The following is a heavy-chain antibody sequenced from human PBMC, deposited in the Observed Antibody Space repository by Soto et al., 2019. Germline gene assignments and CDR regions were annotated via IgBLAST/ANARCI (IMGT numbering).Heavy chain of an antibody. CDR2: SSYNGGT. Sequence: SETLSLTCTVSTDSSSFTNSYCGWIRQPPGKGLQWIGSSSYNGGTFYNPSLKGRVVISFDTSKKQSSLQVTSVTAADTAVYFCARHRIEVVWRGFDFWGQGSPVTVS. V-gene: IGHV4-39*01. D-gene: IGHD3-10*01. CDR3: ARHRIEVVWRGFDF. J-gene: IGHJ4*02. CDR1: TDSSSFTNSY.